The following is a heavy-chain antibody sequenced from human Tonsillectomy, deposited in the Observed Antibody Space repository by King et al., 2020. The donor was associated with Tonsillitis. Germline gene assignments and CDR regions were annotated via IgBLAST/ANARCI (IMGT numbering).Heavy chain of an antibody. CDR2: ISGSGGST. Sequence: VQLVESGGGLVQPGGSLRLSCAASGFTFSSYAMSWVRQAPGKGLEWVSAISGSGGSTYYADSVKGRFTISRDHSKNTLYLQMNSLRAEDTAVYYCATSLFDSSGNLPIDAFDIWGQGTMVTVSS. CDR1: GFTFSSYA. CDR3: ATSLFDSSGNLPIDAFDI. D-gene: IGHD3-22*01. V-gene: IGHV3-23*04. J-gene: IGHJ3*02.